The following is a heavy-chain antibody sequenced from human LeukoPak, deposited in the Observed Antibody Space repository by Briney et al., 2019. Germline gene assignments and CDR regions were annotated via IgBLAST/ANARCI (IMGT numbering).Heavy chain of an antibody. J-gene: IGHJ4*02. Sequence: SQTLSHTCAISGGSVSSKSAGWNWSRQSPSRGLEWLGRTYYRSKWYNDYAVSVKSRITINPDTSKNQFSLQLNSVTPEDTAVYYCVRVVSSSSWDGPRYYIDYWGQGILVTVSS. CDR3: VRVVSSSSWDGPRYYIDY. V-gene: IGHV6-1*01. CDR2: TYYRSKWYN. CDR1: GGSVSSKSAG. D-gene: IGHD6-13*01.